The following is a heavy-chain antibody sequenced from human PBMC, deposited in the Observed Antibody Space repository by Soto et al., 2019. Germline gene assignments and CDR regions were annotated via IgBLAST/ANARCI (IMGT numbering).Heavy chain of an antibody. V-gene: IGHV3-64*01. CDR1: GFTFSSYA. Sequence: PGGSLRLSCAASGFTFSSYAMHWVRQAPGKGLEYVSAISSNGGSTYYANSVKGRFTISRDNSKNTLYLQMGSLRAEDMAVYYCARGPRDTYYYDSSGYLGRAFDIWGQGTMVTVSS. CDR2: ISSNGGST. D-gene: IGHD3-22*01. J-gene: IGHJ3*02. CDR3: ARGPRDTYYYDSSGYLGRAFDI.